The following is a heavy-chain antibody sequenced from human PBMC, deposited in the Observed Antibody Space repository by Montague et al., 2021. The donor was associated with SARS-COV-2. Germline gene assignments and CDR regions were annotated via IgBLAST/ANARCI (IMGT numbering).Heavy chain of an antibody. Sequence: SETLSLTCTVSGDYISRSNYYWGWIRPSPGKGLEWIGSIYYRGSTYYNPSLKSRVTMSVDTSKNQFSLNLSTAAAAATAIYSCAGHRVAYWYFDPWGRGTLVTVSS. CDR2: IYYRGST. CDR3: AGHRVAYWYFDP. D-gene: IGHD2-15*01. V-gene: IGHV4-39*01. CDR1: GDYISRSNYY. J-gene: IGHJ2*01.